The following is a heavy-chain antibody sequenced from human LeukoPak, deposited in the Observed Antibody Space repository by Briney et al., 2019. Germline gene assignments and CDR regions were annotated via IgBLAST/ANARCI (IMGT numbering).Heavy chain of an antibody. D-gene: IGHD6-13*01. J-gene: IGHJ4*02. V-gene: IGHV1-46*01. CDR1: GYTFTSYY. Sequence: ASVKVSCKASGYTFTSYYMHWVRQAPGQGLEWMGIINPSGGSTSYAQKFQGRVTMTRDTSTGTVYMELSSLRSEDTAVYYCARDRAAAGLDYWGQGTQVTVSS. CDR2: INPSGGST. CDR3: ARDRAAAGLDY.